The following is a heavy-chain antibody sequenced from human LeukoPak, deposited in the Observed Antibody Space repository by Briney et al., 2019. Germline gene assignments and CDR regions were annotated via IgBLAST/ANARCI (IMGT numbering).Heavy chain of an antibody. Sequence: GGSLRLSCAASGFTFSSYWMSWVRQSPGKGLEWVANIKQDGSEKYYVDSVKGRFTISRDNAKNSLYLQMNSLRAEDTAVYYCARQQWLVEVDYWGQGTLVTVSS. CDR1: GFTFSSYW. D-gene: IGHD6-19*01. CDR2: IKQDGSEK. J-gene: IGHJ4*02. V-gene: IGHV3-7*01. CDR3: ARQQWLVEVDY.